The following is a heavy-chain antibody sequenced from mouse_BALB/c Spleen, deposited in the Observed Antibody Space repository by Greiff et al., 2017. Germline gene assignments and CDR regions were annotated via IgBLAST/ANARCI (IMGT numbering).Heavy chain of an antibody. D-gene: IGHD2-1*01. Sequence: QVQLQQSGPGLVAPSQSLSITCTVSGFSLTSYGVHWVRQPPGKGLEWLGVIWAGGSTNYNSALMSRLSISKDNSKSQVFLKMNSLQTDDTAMYYCARAGGNYRFAYWGQGTLVTVSA. CDR2: IWAGGST. J-gene: IGHJ3*01. V-gene: IGHV2-9*02. CDR1: GFSLTSYG. CDR3: ARAGGNYRFAY.